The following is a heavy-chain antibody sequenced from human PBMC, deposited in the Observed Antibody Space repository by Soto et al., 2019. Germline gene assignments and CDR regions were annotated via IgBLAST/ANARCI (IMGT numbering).Heavy chain of an antibody. CDR2: ISSNGGNT. CDR1: GFTFSSYA. CDR3: ASTLRYFDALDY. J-gene: IGHJ4*02. V-gene: IGHV3-64*04. D-gene: IGHD3-9*01. Sequence: GGSLRLSCSASGFTFSSYAMHWVRQAPGKGLEYVSAISSNGGNTYYADSVKGRFTISRDNSKNTLYLQMNGLRAEDTAVYYCASTLRYFDALDYWGQGTLVTVSS.